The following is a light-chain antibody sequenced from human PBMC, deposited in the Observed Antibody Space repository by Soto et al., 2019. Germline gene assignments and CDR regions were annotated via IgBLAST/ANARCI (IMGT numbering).Light chain of an antibody. CDR2: GAS. CDR3: QQHSNYPLT. CDR1: QSVSSN. Sequence: ESVLIQSPATMSVSPVERATLSCRASQSVSSNLAWYQQKPGQAPRLLIYGASTRATGIPGRFSGSGSGTEFTLTISSLQPEDFATYYCQQHSNYPLTFGGGTKVDIK. V-gene: IGKV3-15*01. J-gene: IGKJ4*01.